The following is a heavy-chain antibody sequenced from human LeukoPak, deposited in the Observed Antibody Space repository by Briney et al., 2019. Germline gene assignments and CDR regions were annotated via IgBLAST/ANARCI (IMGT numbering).Heavy chain of an antibody. Sequence: GGSLRLSCAASGFTFDDYAMHWVRQAPGKGLEWVSGISWNSGSIGYADSVKGRFTISRDNAKNSLYLQMNSLRAEDMALYYCAKDMYGDYGGYFDYWGQGTLVTVSS. CDR2: ISWNSGSI. CDR3: AKDMYGDYGGYFDY. V-gene: IGHV3-9*03. D-gene: IGHD4-17*01. J-gene: IGHJ4*02. CDR1: GFTFDDYA.